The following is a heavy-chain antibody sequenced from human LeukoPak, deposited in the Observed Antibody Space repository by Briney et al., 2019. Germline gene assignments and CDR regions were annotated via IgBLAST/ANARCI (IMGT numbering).Heavy chain of an antibody. J-gene: IGHJ4*02. CDR3: ARSNQADDY. CDR2: IRNDGSKK. CDR1: GFTFSSFG. Sequence: GGSLRLSCEASGFTFSSFGMHWVRQAPGKGLEWVAFIRNDGSKKYYADSVKGRFTISRDNSKNTLYLQMNSLRAEDTAVYYCARSNQADDYWGQGTLVTVSS. V-gene: IGHV3-30*02. D-gene: IGHD1-14*01.